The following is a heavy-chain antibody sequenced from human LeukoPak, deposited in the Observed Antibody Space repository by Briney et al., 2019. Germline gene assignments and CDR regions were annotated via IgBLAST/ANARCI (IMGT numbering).Heavy chain of an antibody. Sequence: GGSLRLSCAASGFTFSSYAMSWVRQAPGKGLEWVSAISGSGGSTYYADSVKGRFTISRDNSKNTLYLQMNSLRAEDTAVYYCANQLTGDLAVDYWGQGTLVTVSS. V-gene: IGHV3-23*01. CDR2: ISGSGGST. CDR3: ANQLTGDLAVDY. J-gene: IGHJ4*02. D-gene: IGHD7-27*01. CDR1: GFTFSSYA.